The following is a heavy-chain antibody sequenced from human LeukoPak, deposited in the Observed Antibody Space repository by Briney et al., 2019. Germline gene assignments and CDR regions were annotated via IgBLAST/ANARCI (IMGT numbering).Heavy chain of an antibody. CDR2: IYYSGST. D-gene: IGHD6-19*01. CDR3: ARVRGGGGWYLHYFDY. V-gene: IGHV4-59*01. CDR1: GGSSSSYY. Sequence: PSETLSLTCTVSGGSSSSYYWSWIRQPPGKGLEWIGYIYYSGSTNYNPSLKSRVTISVDTSKNQFSLKLSSVTAADTAVYYCARVRGGGGWYLHYFDYWGQGTLVTVSS. J-gene: IGHJ4*02.